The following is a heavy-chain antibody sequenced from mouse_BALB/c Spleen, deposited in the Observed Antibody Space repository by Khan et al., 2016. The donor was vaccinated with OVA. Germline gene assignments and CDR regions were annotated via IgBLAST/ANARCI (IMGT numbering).Heavy chain of an antibody. CDR1: GYTFTDYA. D-gene: IGHD2-10*02. V-gene: IGHV1S137*01. Sequence: QVQLQQSGAELVRPGVSVKISCKGSGYTFTDYAMHWVKQSHAKSLEWIGAISTHYGDASYNQKFKGKATMNVDKSSSTAYMELARLTSEDSANYYCARGIGEYRFAYWGQGTLVTVSA. CDR2: ISTHYGDA. J-gene: IGHJ3*01. CDR3: ARGIGEYRFAY.